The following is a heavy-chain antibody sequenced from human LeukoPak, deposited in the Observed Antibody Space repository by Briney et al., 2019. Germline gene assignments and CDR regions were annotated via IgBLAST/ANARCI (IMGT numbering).Heavy chain of an antibody. J-gene: IGHJ3*02. D-gene: IGHD1-26*01. V-gene: IGHV3-48*03. CDR2: ISSSGSTI. Sequence: PGGSLRLSCAASGFTFSSYEMNWVRQAPGKGLEWVSYISSSGSTIFYADSVKGRFTISRDNAKNSLYLRMNSLRAEDTAVYYCARGLWELIGLIDIWGQGTMVTVSS. CDR3: ARGLWELIGLIDI. CDR1: GFTFSSYE.